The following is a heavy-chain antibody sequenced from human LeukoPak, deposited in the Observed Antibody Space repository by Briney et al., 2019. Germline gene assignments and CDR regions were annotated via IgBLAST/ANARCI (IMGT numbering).Heavy chain of an antibody. Sequence: SETLSLTCTVSGGSISSYYWSRIRQPPGKGLEWIGYIYYSGSTNYNPSLKSRVTISVDTSKNQFSLKLSSVTAADTAVYYCARGRGYSSSWAFDYWGQGTLVTVSS. CDR2: IYYSGST. D-gene: IGHD6-13*01. J-gene: IGHJ4*02. V-gene: IGHV4-59*01. CDR3: ARGRGYSSSWAFDY. CDR1: GGSISSYY.